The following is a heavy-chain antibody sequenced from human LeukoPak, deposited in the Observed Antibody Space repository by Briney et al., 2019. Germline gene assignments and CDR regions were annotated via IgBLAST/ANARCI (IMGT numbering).Heavy chain of an antibody. D-gene: IGHD4-17*01. CDR3: ARRRGPAYGDFDY. J-gene: IGHJ4*02. CDR2: IWYDGTRR. CDR1: GFTLSSYA. Sequence: GGSLRLSCAASGFTLSSYAMHWVRQAPGKGLEWVAVIWYDGTRRYYAESVKGRFTISRDNSKNMVYLQMNSLRVEDTAIYYCARRRGPAYGDFDYWGQGTLVTVSS. V-gene: IGHV3-33*01.